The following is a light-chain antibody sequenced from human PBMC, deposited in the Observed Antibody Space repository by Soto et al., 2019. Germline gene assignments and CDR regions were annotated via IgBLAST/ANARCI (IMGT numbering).Light chain of an antibody. Sequence: EIVMTQSPATLSVSPGERATLSCRASQSVSSNLAWYQQKPGQAPRLLIYGASTRATGIPARFSGSGSGTEFTLTISSLQSEDFAVDYCQQYNNWRGAFGQGTKVDI. J-gene: IGKJ1*01. CDR2: GAS. V-gene: IGKV3-15*01. CDR3: QQYNNWRGA. CDR1: QSVSSN.